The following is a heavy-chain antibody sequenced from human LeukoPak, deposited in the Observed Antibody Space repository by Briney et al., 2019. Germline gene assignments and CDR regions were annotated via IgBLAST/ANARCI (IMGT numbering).Heavy chain of an antibody. Sequence: ASVKVSCKASGYTFTSYGISWVRQAPGQGLEWMGWISAYNGNTNYAQKLQGRVTMTTDTSTSTAYMELRSLRSDDTAVYYCARADYCTNGVCYTTGWFDPWGQEPWSPSPQ. CDR3: ARADYCTNGVCYTTGWFDP. CDR1: GYTFTSYG. J-gene: IGHJ5*02. D-gene: IGHD2-8*01. CDR2: ISAYNGNT. V-gene: IGHV1-18*01.